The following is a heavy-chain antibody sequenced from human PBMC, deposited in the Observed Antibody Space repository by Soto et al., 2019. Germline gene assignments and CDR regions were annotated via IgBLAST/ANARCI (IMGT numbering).Heavy chain of an antibody. CDR1: GFSFSNYW. CDR3: ARHLREGRYSPLDY. CDR2: INPDERDK. D-gene: IGHD1-26*01. V-gene: IGHV3-7*03. Sequence: GGSLRLSCVASGFSFSNYWMSWVRQAPGKGLEWLAHINPDERDKNYVDSVKGRFTIFRDNANSSLYLQVSSLRAEDTALYYCARHLREGRYSPLDYWGQGTLVTVSS. J-gene: IGHJ4*02.